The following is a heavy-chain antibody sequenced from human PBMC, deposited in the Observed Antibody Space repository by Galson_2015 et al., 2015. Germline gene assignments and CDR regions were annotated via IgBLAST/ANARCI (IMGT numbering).Heavy chain of an antibody. J-gene: IGHJ4*02. CDR1: GFTFSDYY. Sequence: SLRLSCAASGFTFSDYYMSWIRQAPGKGLEWVSYISSSGSTIYYADSVKGRFTISRDNAKNSLYLQMNSLRAEDTAVYYCARPPRDEGMGPQIEYHFDYLGQGTLVTLSS. CDR3: ARPPRDEGMGPQIEYHFDY. D-gene: IGHD2/OR15-2a*01. V-gene: IGHV3-11*01. CDR2: ISSSGSTI.